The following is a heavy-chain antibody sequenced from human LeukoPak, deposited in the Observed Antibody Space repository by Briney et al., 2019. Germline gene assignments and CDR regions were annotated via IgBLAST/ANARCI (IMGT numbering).Heavy chain of an antibody. CDR3: ARDIVVVPAATNNWFDP. D-gene: IGHD2-2*01. CDR1: GGTFSSYA. CDR2: IIPIFGTA. V-gene: IGHV1-69*13. J-gene: IGHJ5*02. Sequence: EASVKVSCKASGGTFSSYAISWVRQAPGQGLEWMGRIIPIFGTANYAQKFQGRVTITADESTSTAYMELSSLRSEDTAVYYCARDIVVVPAATNNWFDPWGQGTLVTVSS.